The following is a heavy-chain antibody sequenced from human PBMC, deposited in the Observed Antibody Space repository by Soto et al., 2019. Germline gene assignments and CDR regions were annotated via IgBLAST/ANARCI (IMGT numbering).Heavy chain of an antibody. CDR2: IYSGGST. Sequence: GGSLRLSCATSGFTVSSNYMSWVRQAPGKGLEWVSVIYSGGSTYYADSVKGRFTISRDNSKNTLYLQMNSLRAEDTAVYYCARDSSYYDSSGYYYDWGQGTLVTVSS. CDR1: GFTVSSNY. CDR3: ARDSSYYDSSGYYYD. J-gene: IGHJ4*02. V-gene: IGHV3-53*01. D-gene: IGHD3-22*01.